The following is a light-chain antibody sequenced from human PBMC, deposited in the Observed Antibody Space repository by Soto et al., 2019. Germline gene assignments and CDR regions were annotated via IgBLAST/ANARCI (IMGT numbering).Light chain of an antibody. CDR1: QSISSW. V-gene: IGKV1-5*03. CDR3: QQYNSYPS. CDR2: KAS. Sequence: DIQMTQSPSTLSASVGDRVTITCRASQSISSWSAWYQQKPGKAPKLLIYKASSLESGVPSRFSGSGSGTEFTLTISSPQPDDFATYYCQQYNSYPSFGGGTKVEIK. J-gene: IGKJ4*01.